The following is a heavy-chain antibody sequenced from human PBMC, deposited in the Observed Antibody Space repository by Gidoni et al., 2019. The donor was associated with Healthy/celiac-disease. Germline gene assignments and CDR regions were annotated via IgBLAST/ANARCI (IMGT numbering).Heavy chain of an antibody. CDR2: ISSSSSTI. V-gene: IGHV3-48*02. CDR3: ARDTGTTYYYYGMDV. CDR1: GCTFSRYS. D-gene: IGHD1-7*01. Sequence: EVQLVASGGGLVQPGGSLRLSCAASGCTFSRYSMNWVHQAPGKGLEWVSYISSSSSTIYYADSVKGRFTISRDNAKNSLYLQMNSLRDEDTAVYYCARDTGTTYYYYGMDVWGQGTTVTVSS. J-gene: IGHJ6*02.